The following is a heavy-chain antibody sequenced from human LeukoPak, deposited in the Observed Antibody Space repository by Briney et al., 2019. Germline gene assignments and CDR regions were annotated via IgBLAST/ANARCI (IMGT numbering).Heavy chain of an antibody. Sequence: PGGSMRLSCAASGFTFRNFGMHWVRQAPGKGMEWVTFIDDDGINFDYVNSVKGRFTVSRDNSKNTLYLQMSSLEGEDTAVYYCARGPARGYYDGSGYDFDYWGQGTLVTVSS. J-gene: IGHJ4*02. CDR3: ARGPARGYYDGSGYDFDY. CDR2: IDDDGINF. V-gene: IGHV3-30*02. D-gene: IGHD3-22*01. CDR1: GFTFRNFG.